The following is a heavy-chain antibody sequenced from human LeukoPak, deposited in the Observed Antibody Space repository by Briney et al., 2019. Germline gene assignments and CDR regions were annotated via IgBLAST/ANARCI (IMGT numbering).Heavy chain of an antibody. D-gene: IGHD3-22*01. CDR1: GYTFTSYY. CDR3: ARVDYFDRSAYWESFRGFGY. CDR2: INPSGGST. V-gene: IGHV1-46*01. J-gene: IGHJ4*02. Sequence: ASVKVSCKASGYTFTSYYMHWVRQAPGQGLEWMGIINPSGGSTSYAQKFQGRVTMTRDTSTSTVYMELSSLRSEDTAMYYCARVDYFDRSAYWESFRGFGYWGQGTLVTVSS.